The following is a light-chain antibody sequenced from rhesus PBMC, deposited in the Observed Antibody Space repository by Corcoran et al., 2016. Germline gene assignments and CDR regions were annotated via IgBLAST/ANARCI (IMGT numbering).Light chain of an antibody. CDR3: QQYTSAPYS. V-gene: IGKV1-21*01. Sequence: DIQMTQSPSSLSASVGDRVTITCRASQGISSWLAWYQQKPGKAPKLLIYKASRLQSGVPSRDSGRGSGTDFTLTISSLQPEDFATYCCQQYTSAPYSFGQGPKVEIK. J-gene: IGKJ2*01. CDR1: QGISSW. CDR2: KAS.